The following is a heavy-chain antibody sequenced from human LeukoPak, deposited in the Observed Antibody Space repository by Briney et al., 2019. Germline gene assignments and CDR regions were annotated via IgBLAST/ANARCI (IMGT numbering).Heavy chain of an antibody. CDR1: GFTFSSYW. CDR3: ARSLGSSGYQDY. Sequence: GGSLRLSCAASGFTFSSYWMHWVRRAPGKGLVWVSRINSDGSSTNYADSVKGRFTISRDNAKNTVYLQMNSLRAEDTAVYYCARSLGSSGYQDYWGQGTLVTISS. V-gene: IGHV3-74*01. CDR2: INSDGSST. J-gene: IGHJ4*02. D-gene: IGHD3-22*01.